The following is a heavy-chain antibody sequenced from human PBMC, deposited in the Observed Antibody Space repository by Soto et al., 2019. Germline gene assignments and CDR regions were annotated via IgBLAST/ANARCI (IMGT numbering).Heavy chain of an antibody. Sequence: SETLSLTCTVSGASLSSSSYYWGWIRQPPGKGLEWIGSIYYSGSTYYNPSLKSRVTISVDTSKNQFSLKLSSVTAADTAVYYCATNYAYYYYYGMDVWGQGTTVTVSS. J-gene: IGHJ6*02. CDR1: GASLSSSSYY. D-gene: IGHD4-4*01. V-gene: IGHV4-39*01. CDR3: ATNYAYYYYYGMDV. CDR2: IYYSGST.